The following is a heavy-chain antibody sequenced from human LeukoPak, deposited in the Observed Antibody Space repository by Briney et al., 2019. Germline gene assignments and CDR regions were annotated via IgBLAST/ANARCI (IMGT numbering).Heavy chain of an antibody. V-gene: IGHV1-69*06. D-gene: IGHD2-2*01. J-gene: IGHJ6*03. CDR3: ARTAQLSYYYYMDV. Sequence: VASVKVSCKASGGTFSSYAISWVRQAPGQGLEWMGGIIPIFGTANYAQKFQGRVTITADKSTSTAYMELSSLRSEDTAVYYCARTAQLSYYYYMDVWGKGTTVTVSS. CDR2: IIPIFGTA. CDR1: GGTFSSYA.